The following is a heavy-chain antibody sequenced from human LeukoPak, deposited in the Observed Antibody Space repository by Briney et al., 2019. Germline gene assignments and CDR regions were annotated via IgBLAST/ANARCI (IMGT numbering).Heavy chain of an antibody. CDR2: ISGSGGST. CDR1: GFTFSSYA. D-gene: IGHD2-15*01. V-gene: IGHV3-23*01. CDR3: AKAGTRSSGDTRYFDY. Sequence: PGGSLRLSCAASGFTFSSYAMSWVRQAPGKGLELVSAISGSGGSTYYADSVKGRFTISRDNSKNTLYLQMNSLRAEDTAVYYCAKAGTRSSGDTRYFDYWGQGTLVTVSS. J-gene: IGHJ4*02.